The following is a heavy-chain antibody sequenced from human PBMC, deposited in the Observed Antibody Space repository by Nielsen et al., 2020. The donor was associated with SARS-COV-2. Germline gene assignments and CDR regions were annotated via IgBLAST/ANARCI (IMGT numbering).Heavy chain of an antibody. D-gene: IGHD6-13*01. V-gene: IGHV4-39*01. CDR3: ARHYRAGIYYFDY. CDR1: GFTFSSYSMN. CDR2: IYYSGST. J-gene: IGHJ4*02. Sequence: ESLKISCAASGFTFSSYSMNWVRQAPGKGLEWIGSIYYSGSTYYNPSLKSRVTISVDTSKNQFSLKLSSVTAADTAVYYCARHYRAGIYYFDYWGQGTLVTVSS.